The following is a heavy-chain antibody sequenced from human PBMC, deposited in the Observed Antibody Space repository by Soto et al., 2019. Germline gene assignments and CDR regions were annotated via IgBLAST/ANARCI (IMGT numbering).Heavy chain of an antibody. CDR2: IYYSGST. CDR1: GGSISSYY. V-gene: IGHV4-59*01. J-gene: IGHJ4*02. D-gene: IGHD1-26*01. Sequence: ASETLSLTCTVSGGSISSYYWSWIRQPPGKGLEWIGYIYYSGSTNYNPSLKSRVTISVDTSKNQFSLKLSSVTAADTAVYYCARLRSYHPDYWGQGTLVTVSS. CDR3: ARLRSYHPDY.